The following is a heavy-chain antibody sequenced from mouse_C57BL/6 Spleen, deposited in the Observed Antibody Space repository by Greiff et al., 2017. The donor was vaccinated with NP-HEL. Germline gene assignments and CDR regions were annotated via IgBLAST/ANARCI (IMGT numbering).Heavy chain of an antibody. CDR2: INPSTGGT. Sequence: VQLQQSGPELVKPGASVKISCKASGYSFTGYYMNWVKQSPEKSLEWIGEINPSTGGTTYNQKFKAKATLTLDKSSSTAYMQLKSLTSEDSAVYYCARSEPRLHYFDYWGQGTTLTVSS. J-gene: IGHJ2*01. CDR1: GYSFTGYY. CDR3: ARSEPRLHYFDY. V-gene: IGHV1-42*01.